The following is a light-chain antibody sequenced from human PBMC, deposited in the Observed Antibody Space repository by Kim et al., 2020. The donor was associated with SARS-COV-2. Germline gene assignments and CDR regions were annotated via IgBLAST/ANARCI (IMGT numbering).Light chain of an antibody. Sequence: DIQMTQSPSTLSAFVGNRVTITCRASQSVDSWLAWYQQQPGKAPKLLIYQASKLASGVPSRFSGSRSGTDFTLTISNLQPGDSAIYYCKQYETYWTFGPGTKVDIK. CDR2: QAS. CDR3: KQYETYWT. V-gene: IGKV1-5*03. CDR1: QSVDSW. J-gene: IGKJ1*01.